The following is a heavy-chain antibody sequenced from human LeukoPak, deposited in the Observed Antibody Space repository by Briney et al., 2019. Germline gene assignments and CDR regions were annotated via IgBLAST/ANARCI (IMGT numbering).Heavy chain of an antibody. D-gene: IGHD2-8*01. Sequence: GGSLRLSCAASGFTFSTYGMNWVRQAPGKGLEWVSYTSGSGTTIYYADSVKGRFTISRDNSKNTLYLQMNSLRAEDTAVYYCAKVFFMDYWGQGTLVTVSS. CDR2: TSGSGTTI. CDR1: GFTFSTYG. CDR3: AKVFFMDY. V-gene: IGHV3-48*01. J-gene: IGHJ4*02.